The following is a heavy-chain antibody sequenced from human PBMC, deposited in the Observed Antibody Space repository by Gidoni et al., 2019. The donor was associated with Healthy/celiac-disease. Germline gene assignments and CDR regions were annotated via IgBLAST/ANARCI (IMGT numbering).Heavy chain of an antibody. CDR3: AKSVGSMIVVVGAFDI. J-gene: IGHJ3*02. CDR1: GFTFDDYA. D-gene: IGHD3-22*01. CDR2: ISWNSGSI. Sequence: EVQLVESGGGLVQPGRSLRLSCAASGFTFDDYAMHWVRQAPGKGLEWVSGISWNSGSIGYADSVKGRFTISRDNAKNSLYLQMNSLRAEDTALYYCAKSVGSMIVVVGAFDIWGQGTMVTVSS. V-gene: IGHV3-9*01.